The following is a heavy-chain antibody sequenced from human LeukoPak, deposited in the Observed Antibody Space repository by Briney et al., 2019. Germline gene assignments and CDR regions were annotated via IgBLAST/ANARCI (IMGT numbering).Heavy chain of an antibody. CDR1: GGTFSSYA. J-gene: IGHJ4*02. D-gene: IGHD6-19*01. Sequence: SVKVSCKASGGTFSSYAISWVRQAPGQGLEWMGGIIPIFGTANYAQKFQGRVTITADESTSTAYMELSSLRSEDTAVYYCAESISGWYSGEYYFDYWGQGTLVTVSS. V-gene: IGHV1-69*13. CDR3: AESISGWYSGEYYFDY. CDR2: IIPIFGTA.